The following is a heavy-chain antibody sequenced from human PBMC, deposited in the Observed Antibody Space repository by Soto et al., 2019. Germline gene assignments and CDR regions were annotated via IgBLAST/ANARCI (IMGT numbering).Heavy chain of an antibody. CDR3: ARHERSRGYLYSDYDPGSE. V-gene: IGHV4-39*01. CDR1: GASITSNSY. Sequence: PSETLSLTCTVSGASITSNSYWAWMRQPPGKGLEWIGSIYYTEGTSSNPSLRSRVTMSVDTSNNQFSLRLSSVTAADTAVYYCARHERSRGYLYSDYDPGSEWGQGTLVTVSS. CDR2: IYYTEGT. J-gene: IGHJ4*02. D-gene: IGHD5-12*01.